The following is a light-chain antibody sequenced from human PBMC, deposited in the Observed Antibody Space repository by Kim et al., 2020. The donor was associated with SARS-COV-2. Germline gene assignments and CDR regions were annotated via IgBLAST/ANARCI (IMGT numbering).Light chain of an antibody. J-gene: IGKJ2*01. CDR3: QQYQASPYT. CDR1: ESVSSW. Sequence: SASVGDRVTITCRASESVSSWLAWYQQKPGTAPKLLIYDTSTLQSGVQSRFSGSGTGTFFTLAISSLQPGDFATYYCQQYQASPYTFGQGTKLEI. V-gene: IGKV1-5*01. CDR2: DTS.